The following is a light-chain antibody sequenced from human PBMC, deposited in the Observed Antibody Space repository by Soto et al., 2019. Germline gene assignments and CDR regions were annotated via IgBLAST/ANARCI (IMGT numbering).Light chain of an antibody. CDR1: TSDIGGYNY. CDR2: AVI. Sequence: QSVPTHPPSASGPPGQSFTISFTGTTSDIGGYNYFTWYQQHPGKPPKLMIYAVIKRPSGVPDRFSGSRSGNTASLTVSGLQAEDEADCYCSSYTGTNNPYVFGTGTKVTVL. J-gene: IGLJ1*01. V-gene: IGLV2-8*01. CDR3: SSYTGTNNPYV.